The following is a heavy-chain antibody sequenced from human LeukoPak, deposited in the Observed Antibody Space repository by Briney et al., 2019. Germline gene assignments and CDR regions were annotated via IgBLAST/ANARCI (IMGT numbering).Heavy chain of an antibody. CDR3: AKDTKLVVPTAMTF. V-gene: IGHV3-23*01. D-gene: IGHD2-2*01. Sequence: QPGGSLRLSCAASGFTFSSYAMSWVRQAPGKGLEWVSAISGSGGSTYYADSVKGRFTISRDNSKNTLYLQMNSLRAEDSAVYYCAKDTKLVVPTAMTFWGQGTLVTVSS. CDR1: GFTFSSYA. CDR2: ISGSGGST. J-gene: IGHJ4*02.